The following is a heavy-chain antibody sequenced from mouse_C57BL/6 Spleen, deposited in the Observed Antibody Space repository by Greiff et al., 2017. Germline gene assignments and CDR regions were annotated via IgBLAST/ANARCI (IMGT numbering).Heavy chain of an antibody. CDR2: IWRGGST. CDR3: AKKGDYGSSYGYFDV. D-gene: IGHD1-1*01. CDR1: GFSLTSYG. J-gene: IGHJ1*03. V-gene: IGHV2-5*01. Sequence: VQLQQSGPGLVQPSQSLSITCTVSGFSLTSYGVHWVRQSPGKGLEWLGVIWRGGSTDYNAAFMSRLSITKDNSKSQVFFKMNSLQADDTAIYYCAKKGDYGSSYGYFDVWGTGTTGTVSS.